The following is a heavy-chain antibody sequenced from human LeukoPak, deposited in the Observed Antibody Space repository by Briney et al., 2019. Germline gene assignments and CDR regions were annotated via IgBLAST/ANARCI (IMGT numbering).Heavy chain of an antibody. CDR1: GFTFSSYS. D-gene: IGHD3-22*01. Sequence: GGSLRLSCAASGFTFSSYSMNWVRQAPGKGLEWVSSISSSSSYIYYADSVKGRFTISRDNAKNSLYLQMNSLRAEDTAVYYCARGVYYYDSSGYFGIHYWGQGTLVTVSS. CDR2: ISSSSSYI. CDR3: ARGVYYYDSSGYFGIHY. V-gene: IGHV3-21*01. J-gene: IGHJ4*02.